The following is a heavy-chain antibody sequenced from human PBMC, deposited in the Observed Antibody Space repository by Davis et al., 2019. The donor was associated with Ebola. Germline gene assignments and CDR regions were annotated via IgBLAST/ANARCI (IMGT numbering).Heavy chain of an antibody. CDR3: SRLNYGLDV. CDR1: VITFSSYA. Sequence: GESLKISCPDSVITFSSYAMTWVRQAPGKGLEWVSAISGSGGSTYYADSVKGRFTISRDNSKKTLYLQMNSLKTEDTAVYYCSRLNYGLDVWGKGTTVIVSS. J-gene: IGHJ6*04. V-gene: IGHV3-23*01. CDR2: ISGSGGST.